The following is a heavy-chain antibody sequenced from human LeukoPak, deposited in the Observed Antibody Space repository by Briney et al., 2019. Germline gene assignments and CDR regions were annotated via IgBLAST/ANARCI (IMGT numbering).Heavy chain of an antibody. CDR3: VRERDGVNSAENFYH. Sequence: GGSLRLSCVASGFTFSSYAMNWVRQAPGKGLEWVALISYDGSNKEYSDSVKGRFTISRDNPKNTMYLQMNSLRPEDAAMYYCVRERDGVNSAENFYHWGQGTLVTVFS. V-gene: IGHV3-30-3*01. CDR1: GFTFSSYA. J-gene: IGHJ1*01. D-gene: IGHD4-23*01. CDR2: ISYDGSNK.